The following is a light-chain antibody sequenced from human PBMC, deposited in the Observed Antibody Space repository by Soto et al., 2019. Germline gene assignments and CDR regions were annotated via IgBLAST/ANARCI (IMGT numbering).Light chain of an antibody. CDR2: EVN. V-gene: IGLV2-8*01. J-gene: IGLJ1*01. Sequence: QSALAQPPSASGSPGQSVIISCTGTSSDIGFYNYVSWYQQHPGKAPKLLIHEVNKRPSGVPNRFSGSKSGNSASLTVSGLQAEDEADYYCCSYAGRSNLLFGTGTKLTVL. CDR3: CSYAGRSNLL. CDR1: SSDIGFYNY.